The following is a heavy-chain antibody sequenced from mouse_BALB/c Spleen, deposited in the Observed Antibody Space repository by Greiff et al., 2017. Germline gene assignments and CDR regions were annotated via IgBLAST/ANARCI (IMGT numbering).Heavy chain of an antibody. CDR1: GYSITSDYA. CDR2: ISYSGST. V-gene: IGHV3-2*02. D-gene: IGHD1-1*02. Sequence: EVQLQESGPGLVKPSQSLSLTCTVTGYSITSDYAWNWIRQFPGNKLEWMGYISYSGSTSYNPSLKSRISITRDTSKNQFFLQLNSVTTEDTATYYCAREPVGYWGQGTLVTVSA. J-gene: IGHJ3*01. CDR3: AREPVGY.